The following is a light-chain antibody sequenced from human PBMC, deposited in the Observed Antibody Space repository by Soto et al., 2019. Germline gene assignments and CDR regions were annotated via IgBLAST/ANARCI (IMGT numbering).Light chain of an antibody. CDR1: SSDVGGYNY. CDR2: EVS. Sequence: QSALTQPPSASGSPGQSVTISCTGTSSDVGGYNYVSLYQQHPGKAPKLMLYEVSKRPSGVPDRVSGSKSGNTASLTVSGLQAEDEADYYCSSYAGSLYVFGTGTKLTVL. V-gene: IGLV2-8*01. J-gene: IGLJ1*01. CDR3: SSYAGSLYV.